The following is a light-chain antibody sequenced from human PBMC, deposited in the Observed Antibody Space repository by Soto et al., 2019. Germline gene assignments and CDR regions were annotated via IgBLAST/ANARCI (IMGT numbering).Light chain of an antibody. Sequence: IQMTQSPSSLSASVGDRLAITCRASQGISSWLEWYQQKPEQAPKSLXYPTSSLQSGVPSRYRGSGSGTNFTLTISSLQPEDFETYYCQQYNSSPLTFGGGTKVDIK. V-gene: IGKV1D-16*01. J-gene: IGKJ4*01. CDR3: QQYNSSPLT. CDR2: PTS. CDR1: QGISSW.